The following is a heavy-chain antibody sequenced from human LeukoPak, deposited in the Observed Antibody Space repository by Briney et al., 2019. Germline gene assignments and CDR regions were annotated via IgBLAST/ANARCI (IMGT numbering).Heavy chain of an antibody. D-gene: IGHD3-10*01. Sequence: GGSLRLSCAASGFTFSSYAMSWVRQAPGKGLEWVSAISGSGGSTYYADSVKGRFTISRDNSKNTLYLQMNSLRAEDTAVYYCAKGITMVRGVLLNGFVYWGQGTLVTVSS. J-gene: IGHJ4*02. CDR1: GFTFSSYA. V-gene: IGHV3-23*01. CDR2: ISGSGGST. CDR3: AKGITMVRGVLLNGFVY.